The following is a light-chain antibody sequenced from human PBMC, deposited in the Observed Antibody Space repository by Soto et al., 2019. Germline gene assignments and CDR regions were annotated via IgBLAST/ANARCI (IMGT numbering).Light chain of an antibody. CDR2: GAS. CDR1: QSVSTNY. V-gene: IGKV3-20*01. CDR3: QQYGRSPIT. Sequence: EIVLTQSQGTPSLHPADRSTLSCGSSQSVSTNYLAWYQQRPGQAPRLLIYGASSRATGIPNRFSGSGSGTDFTLTITRLEPEDFAVYYCQQYGRSPITVGQGTRLEI. J-gene: IGKJ5*01.